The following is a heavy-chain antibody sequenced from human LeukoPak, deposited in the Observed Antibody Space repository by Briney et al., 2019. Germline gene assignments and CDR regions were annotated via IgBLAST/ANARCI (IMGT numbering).Heavy chain of an antibody. J-gene: IGHJ4*02. CDR1: GFTFDDYA. Sequence: QPGRSLRLSCAASGFTFDDYAMHWVRQAPGKGLEWVSGISWNSGKIGYADSVKGRFTISRDNAKNSLYLQMNSLRAEDTALYYCAKDDCSSTSCYISRGGYLIGYWGQGTLVTVSS. CDR3: AKDDCSSTSCYISRGGYLIGY. V-gene: IGHV3-9*01. D-gene: IGHD2-2*02. CDR2: ISWNSGKI.